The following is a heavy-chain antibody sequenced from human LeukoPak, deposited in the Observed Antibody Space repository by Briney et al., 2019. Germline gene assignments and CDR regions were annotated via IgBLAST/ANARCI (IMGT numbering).Heavy chain of an antibody. CDR3: AKDVRAIAPRYFDF. J-gene: IGHJ4*02. V-gene: IGHV3-23*01. CDR1: GFTFSSYA. D-gene: IGHD6-6*01. CDR2: ISGGSGST. Sequence: GGPLRLSCAASGFTFSSYAMSWVRQAPGKGLEWVSGISGGSGSTYYADSVKGRFTITRDNSNGTLYLQMNSLRAEDTALYYCAKDVRAIAPRYFDFWGQGTLVTVSS.